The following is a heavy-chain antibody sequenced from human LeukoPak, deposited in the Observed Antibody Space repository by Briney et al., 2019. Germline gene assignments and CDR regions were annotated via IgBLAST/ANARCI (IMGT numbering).Heavy chain of an antibody. CDR2: IYPGDSDT. V-gene: IGHV5-51*01. D-gene: IGHD3-22*01. CDR1: RYSFTSYW. Sequence: GESLQISSHGSRYSFTSYWIGWVRPVPGKGLEWRGIIYPGDSDTGYSPSFQGQVTISADKSISTAYLQWSSLKASDTAMPYCARHLDYYDSSGYHDYFDYRGQGTLVTVSS. CDR3: ARHLDYYDSSGYHDYFDY. J-gene: IGHJ4*02.